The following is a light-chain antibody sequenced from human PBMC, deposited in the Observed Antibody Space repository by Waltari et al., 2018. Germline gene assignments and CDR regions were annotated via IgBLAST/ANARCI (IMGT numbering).Light chain of an antibody. CDR3: QSYDSSLGGSV. V-gene: IGLV1-40*01. J-gene: IGLJ2*01. CDR1: SSNIGAGYD. CDR2: GNS. Sequence: QSVLTQPPSVSGAPGQRVTISCTGSSSNIGAGYDVNWYQQLPGEAPKLLIYGNSNRPSGVPDRISGSESGTSASLAITGLQAEDETDYYCQSYDSSLGGSVFGGGTKLTVL.